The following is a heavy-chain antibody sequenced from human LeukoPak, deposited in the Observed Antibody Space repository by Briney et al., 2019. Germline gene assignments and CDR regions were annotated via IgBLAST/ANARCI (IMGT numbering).Heavy chain of an antibody. D-gene: IGHD1-26*01. CDR1: GYTFTGYY. J-gene: IGHJ6*03. Sequence: ASVKVSCKASGYTFTGYYMHWVRQAPGQGLEWMGWINPNSGGTNYAQKFQGRVTMTRDTSISTAYMELSSLRSEDTAVYYCARALGGSYYYYYYYMDVWGKGTTVTVSS. CDR2: INPNSGGT. CDR3: ARALGGSYYYYYYYMDV. V-gene: IGHV1-2*02.